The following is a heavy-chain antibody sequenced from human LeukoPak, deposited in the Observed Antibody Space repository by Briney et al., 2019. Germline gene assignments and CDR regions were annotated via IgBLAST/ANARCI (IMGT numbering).Heavy chain of an antibody. J-gene: IGHJ4*02. CDR3: ARYCGYVSSVCHY. CDR1: GSSFTSYW. Sequence: GESLQISCQGSGSSFTSYWIGWVRQLPGKGLEWMGIIYPGDSDTRYSPSFQGQVTISADKSISTAYLQWSSLKASDTAMYYCARYCGYVSSVCHYWGQGTLVTVSS. V-gene: IGHV5-51*01. CDR2: IYPGDSDT. D-gene: IGHD5-12*01.